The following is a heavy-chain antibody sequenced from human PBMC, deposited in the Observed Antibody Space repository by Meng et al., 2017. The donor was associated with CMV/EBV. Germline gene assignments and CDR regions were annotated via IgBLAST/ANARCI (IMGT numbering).Heavy chain of an antibody. CDR2: IYTSGST. V-gene: IGHV4-4*07. Sequence: QVQLQEQGPGLVKPSQTPSLTCTASGGSISSYYWSCIRQPAGKGLEWIERIYTSGSTNYNPYLKSRVTMSVGTSKTQFSLKLSSVTAADTAVYYCARGPEVDYGDYVGLDYWGQGTLVTVSS. J-gene: IGHJ4*02. D-gene: IGHD4-17*01. CDR3: ARGPEVDYGDYVGLDY. CDR1: GGSISSYY.